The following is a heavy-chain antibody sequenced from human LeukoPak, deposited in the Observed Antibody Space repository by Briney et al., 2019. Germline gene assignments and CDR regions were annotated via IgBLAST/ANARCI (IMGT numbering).Heavy chain of an antibody. CDR3: ARALVGVDSSKNWYFDL. V-gene: IGHV4-61*02. CDR1: GGSISSGSYY. CDR2: IYTSGST. J-gene: IGHJ2*01. D-gene: IGHD3-22*01. Sequence: PSQTLSLTCTVSGGSISSGSYYWSWIRQPAGKGLEWIGRIYTSGSTNYNPSLKSRVTISVDTSKNQFSLKLSSVTAADTAVYYCARALVGVDSSKNWYFDLWGRGTLVTVSS.